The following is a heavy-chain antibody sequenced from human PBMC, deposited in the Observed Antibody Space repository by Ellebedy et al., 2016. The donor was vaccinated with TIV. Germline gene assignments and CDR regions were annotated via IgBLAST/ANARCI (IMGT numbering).Heavy chain of an antibody. CDR3: ARDASLRGNDWDDAFDI. V-gene: IGHV3-21*01. CDR2: ISSSATYT. CDR1: GFTFSTYG. D-gene: IGHD5-12*01. Sequence: PGGSLRLSCAASGFTFSTYGMHWVRQVPGKGLEWVSSISSSATYTNYADSVKGRFIISRDNAKNSLSLQMYSLGAEDTAMYYCARDASLRGNDWDDAFDIWGQGAMVTVSS. J-gene: IGHJ3*02.